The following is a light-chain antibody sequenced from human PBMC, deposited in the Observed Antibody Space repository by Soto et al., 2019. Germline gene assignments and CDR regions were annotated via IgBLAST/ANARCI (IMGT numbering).Light chain of an antibody. Sequence: EKGMSQSPAILSVSPGESATLSCRASQSVNSNYLAWYQQHPGQPPRLLIYGISTRATGIPARFSGSGSGTEFSLTISSLQSEDFAVYYCQQYSKWPTPFGQGTRPAIK. CDR1: QSVNSN. J-gene: IGKJ5*01. CDR3: QQYSKWPTP. CDR2: GIS. V-gene: IGKV3-15*01.